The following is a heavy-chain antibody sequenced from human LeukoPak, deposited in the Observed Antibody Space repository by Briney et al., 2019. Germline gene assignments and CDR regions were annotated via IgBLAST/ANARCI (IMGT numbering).Heavy chain of an antibody. CDR3: AKDGSGSHFDY. CDR1: GFTFSSYW. V-gene: IGHV3-74*01. CDR2: INSDGSST. D-gene: IGHD3-10*01. J-gene: IGHJ4*02. Sequence: GGSLRLSCAASGFTFSSYWMHWVRQAPGKGLVWVSRINSDGSSTSYADSVKGRFTISRDNAKNTLYLQMNSPRAEDTAVYYCAKDGSGSHFDYWGQGTLVTVSS.